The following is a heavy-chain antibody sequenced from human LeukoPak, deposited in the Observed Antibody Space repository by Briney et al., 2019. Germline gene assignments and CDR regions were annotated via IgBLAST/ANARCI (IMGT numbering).Heavy chain of an antibody. Sequence: SVKVSCKASGGTFSSYAISWVRQAPGQGLEWMGRIIPILGIANYAQKFQGRVTITADKSTSTAYMELSSLRSEDTAVYYCARVSGDTAMAEDYYYYYGIDVWGQGTTVTVSS. V-gene: IGHV1-69*04. CDR1: GGTFSSYA. J-gene: IGHJ6*02. CDR3: ARVSGDTAMAEDYYYYYGIDV. CDR2: IIPILGIA. D-gene: IGHD5-18*01.